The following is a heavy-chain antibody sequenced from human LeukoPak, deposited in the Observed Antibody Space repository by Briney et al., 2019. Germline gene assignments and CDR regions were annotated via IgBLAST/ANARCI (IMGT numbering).Heavy chain of an antibody. D-gene: IGHD6-19*01. Sequence: SETLSLTCSVSGGSISSSRYYWGWIRQPPGKGLDWVASISYTGSTYYNPSLKSRVTISVDTSRDQLSLKLSSVTAADTAVYFCARADVAVAGSYYFDYWGQGTPVTVSS. CDR1: GGSISSSRYY. CDR2: ISYTGST. CDR3: ARADVAVAGSYYFDY. V-gene: IGHV4-39*01. J-gene: IGHJ4*02.